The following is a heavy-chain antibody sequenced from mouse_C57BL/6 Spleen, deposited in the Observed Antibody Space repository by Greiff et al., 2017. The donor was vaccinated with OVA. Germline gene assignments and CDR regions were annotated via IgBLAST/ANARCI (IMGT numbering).Heavy chain of an antibody. D-gene: IGHD4-1*01. CDR1: GYTFTSYW. Sequence: QVQLQQSGAELVMPGASVKLSCKASGYTFTSYWMHWVKQRPGQGLEWIGEIDPSDSYTNYNQKFKGKSTLTVDKSSSTAYMQLSSLTSEDSAVYYCARGELGRFDYWGQGTTLTVSS. CDR3: ARGELGRFDY. CDR2: IDPSDSYT. J-gene: IGHJ2*01. V-gene: IGHV1-69*01.